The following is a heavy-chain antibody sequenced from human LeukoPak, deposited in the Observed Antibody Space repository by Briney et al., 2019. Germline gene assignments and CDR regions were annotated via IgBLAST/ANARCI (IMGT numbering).Heavy chain of an antibody. CDR1: GGSFINYY. CDR2: IIPILGIA. CDR3: ARKYYGRSGYPYYFDY. D-gene: IGHD3-22*01. V-gene: IGHV1-69*02. J-gene: IGHJ4*02. Sequence: ASVKVSCKASGGSFINYYISWVRQAPGQGLEWMGRIIPILGIANYAQKFQGRVTITADKSTSTAYMELSSLRSEDTAVYYCARKYYGRSGYPYYFDYWGQGTLVTVSS.